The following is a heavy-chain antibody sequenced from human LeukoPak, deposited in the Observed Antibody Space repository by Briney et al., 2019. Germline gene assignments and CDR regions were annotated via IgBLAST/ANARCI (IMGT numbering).Heavy chain of an antibody. D-gene: IGHD6-19*01. CDR1: GGSISSYY. CDR3: ARANQQWLVQAAFDI. V-gene: IGHV4-4*07. CDR2: IYTSGST. Sequence: PSETLSLTCTVSGGSISSYYWSWIRQPAGKGLEWIGRIYTSGSTNYNPSLKSRVTMSVDTSKNQFSLKLSSVTAADTAVYYCARANQQWLVQAAFDIWGQGTMVTVSS. J-gene: IGHJ3*02.